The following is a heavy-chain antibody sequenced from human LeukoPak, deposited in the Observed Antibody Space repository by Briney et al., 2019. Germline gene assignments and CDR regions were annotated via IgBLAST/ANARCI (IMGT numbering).Heavy chain of an antibody. CDR3: ARSHGGDYGALFGY. J-gene: IGHJ4*02. V-gene: IGHV4-34*01. CDR2: INHSGST. D-gene: IGHD4-17*01. Sequence: PSETLSLTCAVHGGSFSGYYWSWIRQPPGKGLEWIGEINHSGSTNYNPSLKSRVTISVDTSKNQFSLKLSSVTAADTAVYYCARSHGGDYGALFGYWGQGTLVTVSS. CDR1: GGSFSGYY.